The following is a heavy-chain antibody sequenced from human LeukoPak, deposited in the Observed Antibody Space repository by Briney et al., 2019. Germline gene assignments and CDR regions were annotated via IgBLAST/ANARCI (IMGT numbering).Heavy chain of an antibody. CDR2: INPNSGGT. CDR1: GYTFTGYY. J-gene: IGHJ4*02. CDR3: ARDYGDYSGYFDY. D-gene: IGHD4-17*01. Sequence: GASVKVSCKASGYTFTGYYMHWVRQAPGQGLEWMGWINPNSGGTNYAQKFQGRVTMTRDTSIRTAYMELSRLRSDDTAVYYCARDYGDYSGYFDYWGQGTLVTVSS. V-gene: IGHV1-2*02.